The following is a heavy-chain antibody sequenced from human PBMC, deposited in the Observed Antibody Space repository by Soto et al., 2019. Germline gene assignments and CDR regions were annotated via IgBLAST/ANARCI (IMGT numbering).Heavy chain of an antibody. J-gene: IGHJ4*02. CDR3: AKLGSGYYTGLYFEY. CDR1: GFTFGDYW. CDR2: MKKDGSEK. V-gene: IGHV3-7*03. Sequence: GGSLRLSCAASGFTFGDYWMSWVRQAPGKGLEWVAHMKKDGSEKYYVDSVKGRFTVSRDNTKNSLYLQMNSLRAEDTAVYYCAKLGSGYYTGLYFEYWGQGTLVTVSS. D-gene: IGHD3-3*01.